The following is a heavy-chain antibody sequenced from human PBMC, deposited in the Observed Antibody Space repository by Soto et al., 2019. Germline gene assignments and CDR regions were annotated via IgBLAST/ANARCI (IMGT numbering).Heavy chain of an antibody. CDR3: ARELGGTTVNTLFDH. J-gene: IGHJ4*02. V-gene: IGHV4-59*01. Sequence: SETLSLTCTVSGGSISSYYWSWIRQPPGKGLEWIGYIYYSDNTNYAQKFRGRVTMTRDTSTNTVHMELSSLRSEDTAVYFCARELGGTTVNTLFDHWGQGTVVTVSS. D-gene: IGHD4-17*01. CDR1: GGSISSYY. CDR2: IYYSDNT.